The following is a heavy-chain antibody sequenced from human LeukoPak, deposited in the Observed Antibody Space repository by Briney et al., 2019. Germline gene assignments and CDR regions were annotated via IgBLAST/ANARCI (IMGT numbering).Heavy chain of an antibody. CDR2: LSYDGSNK. D-gene: IGHD3-10*01. V-gene: IGHV3-30*04. CDR1: GFTFSSYA. J-gene: IGHJ6*02. Sequence: GGSLRLSCAASGFTFSSYAMHWVRQAPGKGLEWVAVLSYDGSNKYYADSVKGRFTISRDNSKNTLYLQMNSLRAEDTAVYYCARSSYGALIYYYYGMDVWGQGTTVTVSS. CDR3: ARSSYGALIYYYYGMDV.